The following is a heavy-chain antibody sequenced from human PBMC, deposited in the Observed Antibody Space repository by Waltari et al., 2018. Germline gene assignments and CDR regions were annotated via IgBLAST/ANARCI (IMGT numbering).Heavy chain of an antibody. D-gene: IGHD3-16*02. J-gene: IGHJ4*01. CDR3: AKGAPITFGGVILDN. CDR1: GFTFRSYA. CDR2: ISGSGGST. V-gene: IGHV3-23*01. Sequence: EVQLLESGGGLVQPGGSLRLSCAASGFTFRSYAMRWVRQAPGKGLEWVSGISGSGGSTYYADSVKGRFTISRDNSKNTLYLQMNSLRVEDTAVYYCAKGAPITFGGVILDNWGQGTLVTVSS.